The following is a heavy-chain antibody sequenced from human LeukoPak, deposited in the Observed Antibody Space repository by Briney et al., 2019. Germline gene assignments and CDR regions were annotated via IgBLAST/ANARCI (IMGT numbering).Heavy chain of an antibody. J-gene: IGHJ4*02. D-gene: IGHD6-19*01. CDR3: ARESPVSSGWEPGHFPDY. CDR2: INPNSGGT. CDR1: GYTFTGYY. V-gene: IGHV1-2*02. Sequence: GASVKVSCKASGYTFTGYYMHWVRQAPGQGLEWMGWINPNSGGTNYAQKFQGRVTMTRDTSISTAYMELSRLRSDDTAVYYCARESPVSSGWEPGHFPDYWGQGTLVTVSS.